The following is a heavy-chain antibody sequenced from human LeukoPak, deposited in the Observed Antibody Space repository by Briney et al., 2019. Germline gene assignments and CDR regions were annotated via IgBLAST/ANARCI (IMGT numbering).Heavy chain of an antibody. CDR2: ISSKAYGETA. CDR1: GFNLGDYG. J-gene: IGHJ4*02. D-gene: IGHD2-15*01. V-gene: IGHV3-49*05. Sequence: KPGRPLRLSCTASGFNLGDYGLSWLRQAPGKGLEWVGFISSKAYGETAEYAASVKGTFTISRDDSKSVVYLHMNSLRTDDTAVYYCCRPVGYCRGGSCYSSNFDYWGQGTLVTVSS. CDR3: CRPVGYCRGGSCYSSNFDY.